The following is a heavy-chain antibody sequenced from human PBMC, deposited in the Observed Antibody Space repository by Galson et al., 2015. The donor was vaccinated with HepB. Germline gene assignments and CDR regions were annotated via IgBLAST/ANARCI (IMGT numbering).Heavy chain of an antibody. V-gene: IGHV3-73*01. J-gene: IGHJ3*02. Sequence: SLRLSCAASGFTFSGSAMHWVRQASGKGLEWVGRIRSKANSYATAYAASVKGRFTISRDDSKNTAYLQMNSLETEDTAVYYCTRSYCSSTSCKADAFDIWGQGTMVTVSS. D-gene: IGHD2-2*01. CDR3: TRSYCSSTSCKADAFDI. CDR2: IRSKANSYAT. CDR1: GFTFSGSA.